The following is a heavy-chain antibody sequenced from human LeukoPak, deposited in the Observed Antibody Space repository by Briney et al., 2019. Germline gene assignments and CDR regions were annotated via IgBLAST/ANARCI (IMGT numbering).Heavy chain of an antibody. D-gene: IGHD2-2*01. CDR2: IYSGGST. Sequence: GGSLRLSCAASGFTVSSNYMSWVRQAPGKGLEWVSVIYSGGSTYYADSVKGRFTISRDNSKNTLYLQMNSLRAEDTAVYYCASEVPAAMPKGSDAFDIWGQGTMVTVSS. CDR3: ASEVPAAMPKGSDAFDI. V-gene: IGHV3-53*01. CDR1: GFTVSSNY. J-gene: IGHJ3*02.